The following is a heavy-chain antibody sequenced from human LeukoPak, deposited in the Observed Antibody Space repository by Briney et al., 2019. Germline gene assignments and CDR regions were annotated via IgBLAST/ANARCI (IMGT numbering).Heavy chain of an antibody. CDR2: IRSKANSYAT. Sequence: PGGSLRLSCAASGFTFSGSTMHWVRQASGKGLEWVGRIRSKANSYATAYAASVKGRFTISRDDSKNTAYLQMNSLKTEDTAVYYCTRLRSTSPVDYWGQGTLVTVSS. V-gene: IGHV3-73*01. J-gene: IGHJ4*02. CDR1: GFTFSGST. CDR3: TRLRSTSPVDY. D-gene: IGHD2-2*01.